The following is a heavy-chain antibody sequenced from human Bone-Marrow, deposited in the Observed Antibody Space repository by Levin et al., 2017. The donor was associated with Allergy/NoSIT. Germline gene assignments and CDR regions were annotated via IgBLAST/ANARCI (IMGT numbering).Heavy chain of an antibody. D-gene: IGHD5-24*01. CDR3: AKYRDGYNLMDY. Sequence: LAGGSLRLSCAASGFTFSSYAMSWVRQAPGKGLEWVSAISGSGGSTYYADSVKGRFTLSRDNSKNTLYLQMNSLRAERTAVYYCAKYRDGYNLMDYGGQGSLVTVTS. CDR2: ISGSGGST. J-gene: IGHJ4*02. V-gene: IGHV3-23*01. CDR1: GFTFSSYA.